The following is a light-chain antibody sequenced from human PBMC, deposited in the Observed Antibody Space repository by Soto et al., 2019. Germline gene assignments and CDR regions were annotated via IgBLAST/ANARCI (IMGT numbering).Light chain of an antibody. J-gene: IGLJ1*01. CDR2: DNT. CDR3: ATWDSSLSAV. Sequence: QSVLTQPPSVSAAPGEKVTISCSGSSSNIGNNYVTWYQQLPGTAPKVLIFDNTKRPSGIPDRFSGSKSGTSATLGITGLQTGDEADYYCATWDSSLSAVFGTGTKVTVL. V-gene: IGLV1-51*01. CDR1: SSNIGNNY.